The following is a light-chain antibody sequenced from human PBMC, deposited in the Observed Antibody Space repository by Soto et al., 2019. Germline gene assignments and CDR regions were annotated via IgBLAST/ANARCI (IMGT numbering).Light chain of an antibody. Sequence: SYELTQPPSVSVAPGKPARITCGGNNIGSKSVHWYQQKPGQAPVLVIYYDSDRPSGIPERFSGSNSVNTATLTISRVDAGDEADYYCQVWDSSSDHVVFGGGTKLTVL. CDR2: YDS. CDR3: QVWDSSSDHVV. V-gene: IGLV3-21*04. CDR1: NIGSKS. J-gene: IGLJ2*01.